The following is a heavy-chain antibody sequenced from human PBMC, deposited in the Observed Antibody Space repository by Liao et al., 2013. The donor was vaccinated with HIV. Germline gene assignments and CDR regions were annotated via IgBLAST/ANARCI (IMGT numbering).Heavy chain of an antibody. V-gene: IGHV4-4*07. CDR3: ARKALPGTYFDS. D-gene: IGHD1-1*01. CDR1: GGSINTYY. CDR2: IYTSGTT. J-gene: IGHJ4*03. Sequence: QVHLQESGPGQVKPSETLSLTCTVSGGSINTYYWNWIRQSAGKGLEWIGRIYTSGTTNYNPSLKSRVTMSVDTSKNQFSLKLNSVTAADTAVYYCARKALPGTYFDSWGRGDRWSPSPQ.